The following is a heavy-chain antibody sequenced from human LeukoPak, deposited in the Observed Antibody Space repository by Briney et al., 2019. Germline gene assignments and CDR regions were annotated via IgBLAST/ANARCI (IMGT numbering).Heavy chain of an antibody. CDR3: AGGGVLGTAIRAFDV. D-gene: IGHD2-21*02. CDR2: MNPNSGNT. Sequence: ASVKVSCKASGYTFTSYDINWVRQATGQGLEWMGWMNPNSGNTGYAQKFQGRVTMTKSTSISTAYMELSSLRSEDTAVYYCAGGGVLGTAIRAFDVWGQGTMVTVSS. J-gene: IGHJ3*01. V-gene: IGHV1-8*01. CDR1: GYTFTSYD.